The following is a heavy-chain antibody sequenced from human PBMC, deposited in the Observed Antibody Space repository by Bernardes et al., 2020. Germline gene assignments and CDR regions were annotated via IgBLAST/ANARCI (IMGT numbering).Heavy chain of an antibody. J-gene: IGHJ6*03. CDR1: GGSISSYY. CDR3: ARAAHSGSYYPYYYYYMDV. V-gene: IGHV4-59*01. Sequence: AEPLSLTCTVSGGSISSYYWSWLRQPPGKGLEWIGYIYYSGSTNYNPSLKSRVTISVDTSKNQFSLKLSSVTAADTAVYYCARAAHSGSYYPYYYYYMDVWGKGTTVTVSS. D-gene: IGHD1-26*01. CDR2: IYYSGST.